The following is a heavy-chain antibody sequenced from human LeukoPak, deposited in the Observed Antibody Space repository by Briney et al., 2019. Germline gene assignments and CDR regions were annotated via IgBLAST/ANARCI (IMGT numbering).Heavy chain of an antibody. D-gene: IGHD1-1*01. CDR3: ARDFPGTDDSFDV. Sequence: PGGSLRLSCAASGFTFSSYWMHWVRQAPGKGLVWVSRINGDGSTTTYVDSVKGRFTISRDSAKNTLYLQMNTLRAEDTAVYYCARDFPGTDDSFDVWGQGTMVIVSS. J-gene: IGHJ3*01. V-gene: IGHV3-74*01. CDR1: GFTFSSYW. CDR2: INGDGSTT.